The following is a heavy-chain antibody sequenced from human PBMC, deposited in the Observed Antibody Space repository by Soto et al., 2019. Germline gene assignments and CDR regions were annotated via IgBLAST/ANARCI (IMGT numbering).Heavy chain of an antibody. Sequence: EVDLVESGGGLVQSGGSLRLSCAASGFTFRNYGMNWVRQAPGKGLEWVSYIGIGSSTKYYADSVKGRFTISRDNAKNTLYLEMKSARAEDTAVYYCARDQLYYNDISGRPLNAFDVWGQGTMVTVSS. CDR1: GFTFRNYG. CDR3: ARDQLYYNDISGRPLNAFDV. CDR2: IGIGSSTK. V-gene: IGHV3-48*01. D-gene: IGHD3-22*01. J-gene: IGHJ3*01.